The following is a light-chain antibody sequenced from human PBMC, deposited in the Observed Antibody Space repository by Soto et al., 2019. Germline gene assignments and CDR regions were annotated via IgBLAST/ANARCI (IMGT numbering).Light chain of an antibody. J-gene: IGKJ1*01. V-gene: IGKV3D-15*01. CDR3: QQYSSSPS. CDR1: QSVSSN. Sequence: EIVMTQSPATLSVSPGERATLSCRASQSVSSNLAWYQQKPGQAPRLLIYGASTRATGIPARFSGSGSGTDFTLTISRLEPEDVAVYYCQQYSSSPSFGQGTKV. CDR2: GAS.